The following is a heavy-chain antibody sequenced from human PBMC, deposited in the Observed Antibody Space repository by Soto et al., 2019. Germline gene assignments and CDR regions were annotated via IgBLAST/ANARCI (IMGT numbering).Heavy chain of an antibody. J-gene: IGHJ5*02. CDR2: IYYSGST. Sequence: SETLSLTCTVSGGSISSSSYYWGWIRQPPGKGLEWIGSIYYSGSTYYKPSLKSRVTISVDTSKNQFSLKLSSVTAADTAVYYFARHVTTMVRGVTLGWFDPWGQGTLVTVSS. CDR3: ARHVTTMVRGVTLGWFDP. D-gene: IGHD3-10*01. V-gene: IGHV4-39*01. CDR1: GGSISSSSYY.